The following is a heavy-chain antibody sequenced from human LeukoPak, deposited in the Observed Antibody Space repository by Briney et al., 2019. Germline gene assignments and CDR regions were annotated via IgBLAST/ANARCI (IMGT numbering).Heavy chain of an antibody. J-gene: IGHJ4*02. CDR2: LSSSSTSI. Sequence: GGSLRLSCATSGFTFSVSAMSWVRQTPGKGLDWLSYLSSSSTSIYYTDSVKGRFTISRDNTKNSLYLQRNSLRPEDTALYYCARGLGHFDSWGQGTLVTVSS. CDR1: GFTFSVSA. V-gene: IGHV3-48*04. D-gene: IGHD3-9*01. CDR3: ARGLGHFDS.